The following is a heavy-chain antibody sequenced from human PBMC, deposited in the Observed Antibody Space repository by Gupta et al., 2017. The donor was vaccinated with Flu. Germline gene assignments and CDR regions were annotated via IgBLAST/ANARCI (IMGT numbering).Heavy chain of an antibody. CDR3: ARDGCGGDCYLDY. D-gene: IGHD2-21*01. V-gene: IGHV3-30-3*01. CDR1: GFPFSSYA. Sequence: QVQLVESGGGVVQPGRSLRLSWTAYGFPFSSYAMHWVRQAPGKGLEWVAVISYDGSNKYYADSVKGRFTISRDNSKNTLYLQMNSLRAEDTAVYYCARDGCGGDCYLDYWGQGTLVTVSS. CDR2: ISYDGSNK. J-gene: IGHJ4*02.